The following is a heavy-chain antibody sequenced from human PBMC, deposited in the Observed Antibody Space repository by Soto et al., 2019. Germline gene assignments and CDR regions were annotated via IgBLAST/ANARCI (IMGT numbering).Heavy chain of an antibody. V-gene: IGHV3-30*18. CDR1: GFTFNSYG. CDR2: ILYDGTKT. CDR3: VQALAHMADH. J-gene: IGHJ4*02. Sequence: QVKLVESGGGVVLPGGSLRLSCEASGFTFNSYGMYWVRQAPGKGLDWVSHILYDGTKTYYADSLQGRFTIYRDNSRNTLNRQMDRMRLEDTAVYFCVQALAHMADHWGQGTLVIVSS.